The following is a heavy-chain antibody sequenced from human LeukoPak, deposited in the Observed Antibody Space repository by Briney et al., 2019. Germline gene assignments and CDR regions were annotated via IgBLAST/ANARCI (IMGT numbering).Heavy chain of an antibody. CDR1: GFTFSSNY. J-gene: IGHJ4*02. CDR3: ASLPKVATPYFDY. Sequence: PGGSLRLSCAASGFTFSSNYMSWVRQAPGKGLEWVSVIYSGGSTYYADSVKGRFTISRDNSKDTLYLQMNSLRAEDTAVYYCASLPKVATPYFDYWGQGALVTVSS. CDR2: IYSGGST. D-gene: IGHD5-12*01. V-gene: IGHV3-53*01.